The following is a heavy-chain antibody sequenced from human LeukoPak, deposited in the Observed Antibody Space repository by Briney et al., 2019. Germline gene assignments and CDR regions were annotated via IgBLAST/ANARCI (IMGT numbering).Heavy chain of an antibody. CDR1: GGSLSSGSYY. CDR2: TYTSGST. D-gene: IGHD5-18*01. V-gene: IGHV4-61*02. CDR3: AKTTWIQLWYDY. Sequence: SQTLSLTCTVSGGSLSSGSYYWSWIRQPAGKGLEWIGRTYTSGSTNYNPSLKSRVTISVDTSKNQFSLKLSSVTAADTAVYYCAKTTWIQLWYDYWGQGILVTVSS. J-gene: IGHJ4*02.